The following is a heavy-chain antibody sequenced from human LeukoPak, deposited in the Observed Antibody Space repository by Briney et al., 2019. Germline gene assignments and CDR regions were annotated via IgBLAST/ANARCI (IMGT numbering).Heavy chain of an antibody. Sequence: ASVKVSCKASGYTFTSFDINWVRQAPGQGLEWMGWMNPNSGNTGYAQKFQGRVTVTRNTSISTAYMELSSLRFEDTAVFYCARGGSGWPIDYWGQGTLVTVSS. CDR2: MNPNSGNT. CDR1: GYTFTSFD. J-gene: IGHJ4*02. V-gene: IGHV1-8*01. D-gene: IGHD6-19*01. CDR3: ARGGSGWPIDY.